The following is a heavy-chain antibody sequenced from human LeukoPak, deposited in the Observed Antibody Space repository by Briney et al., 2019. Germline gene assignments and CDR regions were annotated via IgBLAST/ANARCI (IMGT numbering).Heavy chain of an antibody. CDR3: ARGQAGVTGTTPLFDY. J-gene: IGHJ4*02. CDR1: GGSFSGYY. Sequence: SETLSLTCAVYGGSFSGYYWSWIRQHPGKGLEWIGYIYYSGSTYYNPSLKSRVTISVDTSKNQFSLKLSSVTAADTAVYYCARGQAGVTGTTPLFDYWGQGTLVTVSS. V-gene: IGHV4-31*11. D-gene: IGHD1-7*01. CDR2: IYYSGST.